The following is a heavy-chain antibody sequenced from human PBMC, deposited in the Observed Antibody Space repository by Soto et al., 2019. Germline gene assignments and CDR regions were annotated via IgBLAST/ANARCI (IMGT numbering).Heavy chain of an antibody. J-gene: IGHJ3*02. Sequence: QVQLQESGPGLVKPSETLSLTCTVSADSISSYYWSWIRQPPGKGLEWIGYIYRSGSANYNPSLQSRVTISVDPSKNQISLNLRSVTAADTAVYYCARDAPYLLDAFEMWGQGTVVTVSS. CDR3: ARDAPYLLDAFEM. D-gene: IGHD1-26*01. CDR1: ADSISSYY. V-gene: IGHV4-59*01. CDR2: IYRSGSA.